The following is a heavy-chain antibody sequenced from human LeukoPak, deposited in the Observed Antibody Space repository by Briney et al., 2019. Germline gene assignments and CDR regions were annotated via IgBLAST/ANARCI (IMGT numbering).Heavy chain of an antibody. CDR2: INHSGST. CDR3: GSATAEEYYFDY. D-gene: IGHD3-16*01. CDR1: GGSFSGYY. Sequence: SETLSLTCAVYGGSFSGYYWSWIRQPPGKGLEWIGEINHSGSTNYNPSLKSRVTISVDTSKNQFSLKLSSVTAADTAVYYCGSATAEEYYFDYWGQGPLVTVSS. J-gene: IGHJ4*02. V-gene: IGHV4-34*01.